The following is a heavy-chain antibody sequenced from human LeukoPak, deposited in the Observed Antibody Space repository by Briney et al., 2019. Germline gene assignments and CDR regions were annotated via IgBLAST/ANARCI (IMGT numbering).Heavy chain of an antibody. CDR2: IYLVDDTT. J-gene: IGHJ4*02. D-gene: IGHD3-22*01. V-gene: IGHV4-59*11. Sequence: PSETLSLTCTVSGASMFSHYWSWIRQTPGKGLEWIGEIYLVDDTTKYNPSLGGRVNISVDTSRNQFSLHLSHVTAADTAVYYCARSGGSSAYYSFWGQGTLVTVSS. CDR1: GASMFSHY. CDR3: ARSGGSSAYYSF.